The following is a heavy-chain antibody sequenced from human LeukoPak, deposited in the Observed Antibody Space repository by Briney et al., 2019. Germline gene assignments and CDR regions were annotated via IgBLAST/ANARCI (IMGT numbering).Heavy chain of an antibody. Sequence: SETLSLTCTVSGGSISSSSYYWGWIRQPPGKGLEWIGSIYYSGSTYYNPSLKSRVTISVDTSKNQFSLKLSSVTAADTAVYYCARTGGSSRGYSYGYVGYWGQGTLVTVSS. D-gene: IGHD5-18*01. J-gene: IGHJ4*02. CDR3: ARTGGSSRGYSYGYVGY. V-gene: IGHV4-39*07. CDR2: IYYSGST. CDR1: GGSISSSSYY.